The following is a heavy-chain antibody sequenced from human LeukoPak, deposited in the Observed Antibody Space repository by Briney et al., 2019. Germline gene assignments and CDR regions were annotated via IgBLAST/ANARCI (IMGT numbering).Heavy chain of an antibody. D-gene: IGHD4-11*01. CDR2: ISSSSSYI. V-gene: IGHV3-21*01. Sequence: GGSLRLSCAASGFTFSSYSMNWVRQAPGKGLEWVSSISSSSSYIYYADSVKGRFTISRDNAKNSLYLQMNSLRAEDTAVYYCARVSPNDYSNGPYYYYYMDVWGKGTTVTVSS. J-gene: IGHJ6*03. CDR3: ARVSPNDYSNGPYYYYYMDV. CDR1: GFTFSSYS.